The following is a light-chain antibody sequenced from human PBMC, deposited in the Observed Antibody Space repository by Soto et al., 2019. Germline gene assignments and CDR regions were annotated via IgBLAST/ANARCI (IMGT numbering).Light chain of an antibody. CDR3: WSYAGGNTWV. J-gene: IGLJ3*02. CDR2: DVS. Sequence: QSVLTQPRSVSGSPGQSVTISCTGTSSDVGRYDYVSWYQSHPDKAPRLVIYDVSKRPSGVPDRFSGSKSGNTASLTMSGLQAEHEADYYCWSYAGGNTWVFGGGTKLPVL. CDR1: SSDVGRYDY. V-gene: IGLV2-11*01.